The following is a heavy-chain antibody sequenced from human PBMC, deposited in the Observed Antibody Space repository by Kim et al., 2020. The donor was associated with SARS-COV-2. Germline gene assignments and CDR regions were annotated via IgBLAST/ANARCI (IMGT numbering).Heavy chain of an antibody. Sequence: SETLSLTCAVSGGSISSSNWWSWVRQPPGKGLEWIGEIYHSGSTNYNPSLKSRVTISVDKSKNQFSLKLSSVTAADTAVYYCARDLRKTSVKYYYGSGGNWFDPWGQGTLVTVSS. D-gene: IGHD3-10*01. CDR1: GGSISSSNW. J-gene: IGHJ5*02. CDR3: ARDLRKTSVKYYYGSGGNWFDP. CDR2: IYHSGST. V-gene: IGHV4-4*02.